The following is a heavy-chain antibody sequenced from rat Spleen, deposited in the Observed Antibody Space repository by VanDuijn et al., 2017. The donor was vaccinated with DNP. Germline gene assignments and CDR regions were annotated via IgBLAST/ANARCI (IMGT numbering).Heavy chain of an antibody. CDR2: ISYDGSST. Sequence: EVQLVESGGGLVQPGRSLKLSCTASGFTFSDYYMAWVRQAPTKGLEWVASISYDGSSTYYRDSVKDRFAISRDNAKSTLYLQIDSLRSEDTATYYCARPDYWGQGVMVTVSS. CDR3: ARPDY. CDR1: GFTFSDYY. J-gene: IGHJ2*01. V-gene: IGHV5-7*01.